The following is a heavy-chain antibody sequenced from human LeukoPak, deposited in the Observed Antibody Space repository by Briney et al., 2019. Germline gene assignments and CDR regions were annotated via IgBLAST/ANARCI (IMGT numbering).Heavy chain of an antibody. CDR2: ISSSSSTI. J-gene: IGHJ4*02. V-gene: IGHV3-48*02. CDR1: GFTFSSYS. CDR3: ASESTDYFDY. D-gene: IGHD5/OR15-5a*01. Sequence: PGGSLRLSCAASGFTFSSYSMNWVRQAPGKGLEWVSYISSSSSTIYYADSVKGRFTISRDDAKNSLYLQMNSLRDEDTAVYYCASESTDYFDYWGQGTLVTVSS.